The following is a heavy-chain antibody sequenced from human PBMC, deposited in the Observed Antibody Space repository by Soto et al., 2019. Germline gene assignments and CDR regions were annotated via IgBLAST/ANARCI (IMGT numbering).Heavy chain of an antibody. V-gene: IGHV4-34*01. CDR3: ASYGRGTYYYGYYFHH. CDR1: GGSFSDYY. CDR2: IHHSGST. Sequence: WETLSLTCAVYGGSFSDYYWTWIRQPPGKGLEWIGEIHHSGSTNYNPSLKSRVTISLDTSKNQFSLKLSSVTAADAAVYYCASYGRGTYYYGYYFHHWGQGTPVTVSS. J-gene: IGHJ4*02. D-gene: IGHD3-10*01.